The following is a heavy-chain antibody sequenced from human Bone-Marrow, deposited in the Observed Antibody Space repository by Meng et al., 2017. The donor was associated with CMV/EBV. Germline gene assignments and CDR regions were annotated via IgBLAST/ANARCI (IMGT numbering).Heavy chain of an antibody. J-gene: IGHJ6*02. Sequence: SETLSLNCTVSGGSISSYYWNWLRQPPGKGLEWIGYIAYSGDTNYNPSLKSRVTISVDSSKIKFSLKLSPVTAADTAVYYCARAELRFLEWLLPKYGMDVWGQGTTVTVSS. V-gene: IGHV4-59*12. CDR2: IAYSGDT. D-gene: IGHD3-3*01. CDR3: ARAELRFLEWLLPKYGMDV. CDR1: GGSISSYY.